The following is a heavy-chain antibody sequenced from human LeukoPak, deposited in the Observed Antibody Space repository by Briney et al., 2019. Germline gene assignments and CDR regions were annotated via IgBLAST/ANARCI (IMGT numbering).Heavy chain of an antibody. CDR1: GGSISSGGYY. V-gene: IGHV4-30-4*01. J-gene: IGHJ3*02. CDR2: ISYSGGT. CDR3: ASSSKYIGSGRDDSFDI. Sequence: PSQTLSLTCTVSGGSISSGGYYWSWIRQPPGKGLEWIGYISYSGGTYYNPSLQSRVSILADMSKRQFSLKMTSVTAADTAVYYCASSSKYIGSGRDDSFDIWGQGTMVPVSS. D-gene: IGHD3-10*01.